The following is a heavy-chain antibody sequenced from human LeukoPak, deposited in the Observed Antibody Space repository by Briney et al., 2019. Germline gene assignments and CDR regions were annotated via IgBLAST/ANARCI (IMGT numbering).Heavy chain of an antibody. CDR2: INPSGGST. J-gene: IGHJ3*02. D-gene: IGHD1-26*01. Sequence: ASVKVSCKASGYTFTSYSMHRVRQAPGQGLEWMGVINPSGGSTSFAQKFQGRVTMTRDTFTSTVYMELSGLRSEDTAVYYCARDGHKYSVSYLDAFDIWGQGTMVTVSS. CDR3: ARDGHKYSVSYLDAFDI. CDR1: GYTFTSYS. V-gene: IGHV1-46*01.